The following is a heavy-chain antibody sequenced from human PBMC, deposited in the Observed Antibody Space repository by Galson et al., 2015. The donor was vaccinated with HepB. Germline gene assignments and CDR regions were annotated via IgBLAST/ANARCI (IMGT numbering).Heavy chain of an antibody. Sequence: SLRLSCAASGFTLSSYAMHWVRQAPGKGLEWVAVISYDGAKKYYADSVKGRFTISRDNSRKTLYLKMNSLRAEDTAVYYCARDPSQDGYLDYWGQGTLVTVSS. CDR2: ISYDGAKK. CDR3: ARDPSQDGYLDY. J-gene: IGHJ4*02. D-gene: IGHD4-17*01. CDR1: GFTLSSYA. V-gene: IGHV3-30*04.